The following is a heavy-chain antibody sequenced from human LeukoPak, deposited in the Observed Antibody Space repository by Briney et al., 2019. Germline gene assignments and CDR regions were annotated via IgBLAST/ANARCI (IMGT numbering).Heavy chain of an antibody. D-gene: IGHD6-19*01. CDR3: AHSEEEQWLESWFDP. Sequence: SGPTLVKPTQTLMLTCTFSGFSLSTSGVGVGWIRQPPGKALEWLALIYWDDDKRYSPSLKSRLTITKDTSKNQVVLTMTNMDPVDTATYYCAHSEEEQWLESWFDPWGQGTLVTVSS. CDR2: IYWDDDK. CDR1: GFSLSTSGVG. J-gene: IGHJ5*02. V-gene: IGHV2-5*02.